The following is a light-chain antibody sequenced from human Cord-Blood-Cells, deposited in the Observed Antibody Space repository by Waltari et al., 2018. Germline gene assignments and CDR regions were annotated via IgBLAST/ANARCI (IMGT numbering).Light chain of an antibody. CDR2: EGS. CDR1: SSDVGSYNL. CDR3: CSYAGSSTWV. Sequence: QSALTQPASVSGSPGQSITISCTGTSSDVGSYNLVSWYQQHPGKAPKLMIYEGSKRASVVSNRFSCSKSGNTASLTISGLQAEDEADYYCCSYAGSSTWVFGGGTKLTVL. J-gene: IGLJ3*02. V-gene: IGLV2-23*01.